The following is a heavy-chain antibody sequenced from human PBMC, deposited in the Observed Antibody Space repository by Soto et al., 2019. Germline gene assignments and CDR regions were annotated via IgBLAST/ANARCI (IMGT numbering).Heavy chain of an antibody. CDR1: GFTFSSYS. V-gene: IGHV3-21*01. CDR3: ASYYYDSSGYDAFDI. CDR2: ISSSSSYI. J-gene: IGHJ3*02. Sequence: GGSLRLSCAASGFTFSSYSMNWVRQASGKRLEWVSSISSSSSYIYYADSVKGRFTISRDNAKNSLYLQMNSLRAEDTAVYYCASYYYDSSGYDAFDIWGQGTMVTVSS. D-gene: IGHD3-22*01.